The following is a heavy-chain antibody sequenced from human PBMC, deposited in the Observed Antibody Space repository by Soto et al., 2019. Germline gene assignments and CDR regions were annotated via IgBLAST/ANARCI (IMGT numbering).Heavy chain of an antibody. CDR3: ARTGGTYSYGYYFFVMDV. CDR2: IYNSGSS. V-gene: IGHV4-59*01. Sequence: LSLTCTVSGGSIGSYYWSWIRQAPGEGLEWIGYIYNSGSSNYNPSLKSRVNITLDTPKNQFSLKLSSVTAADTAVYYCARTGGTYSYGYYFFVMDVWGPGAMVTVSS. D-gene: IGHD5-18*01. CDR1: GGSIGSYY. J-gene: IGHJ6*02.